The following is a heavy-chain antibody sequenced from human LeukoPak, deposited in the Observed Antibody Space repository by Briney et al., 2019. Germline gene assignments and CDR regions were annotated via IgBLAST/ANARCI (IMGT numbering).Heavy chain of an antibody. CDR2: ISYSGANT. V-gene: IGHV3-23*01. CDR1: GFTFSGSA. Sequence: GGSLRLPCAASGFTFSGSAMSGVRQAPGERLEWVSLISYSGANTHYTDCVRGRFTIYRENSKDALFLQMNSLRAEDTAIYHCARDMQLSTWGLGTMVTVSS. D-gene: IGHD3-16*02. J-gene: IGHJ3*01. CDR3: ARDMQLST.